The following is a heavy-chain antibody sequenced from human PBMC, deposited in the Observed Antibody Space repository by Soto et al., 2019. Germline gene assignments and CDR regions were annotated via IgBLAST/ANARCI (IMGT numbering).Heavy chain of an antibody. CDR2: IYYSGST. CDR1: GVTISSGAYY. D-gene: IGHD6-13*01. V-gene: IGHV4-31*03. Sequence: KPSETMSLTCTVSGVTISSGAYYWSWIRQHPGKGLEWIGNIYYSGSTYYSPSLKSRVAISLDTSKNQFSLRLSSVTAADTAVYYCARYRFSGSKWSKFDYWGQGTLVTVSS. J-gene: IGHJ4*02. CDR3: ARYRFSGSKWSKFDY.